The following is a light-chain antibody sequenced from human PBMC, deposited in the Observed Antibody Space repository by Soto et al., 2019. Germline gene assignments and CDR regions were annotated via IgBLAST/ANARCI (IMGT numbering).Light chain of an antibody. CDR1: QSVRSS. CDR2: DAS. V-gene: IGKV3-11*01. Sequence: EIVLTQSPATLSLSPGERVTLSCRASQSVRSSLAWYQQRPGQAPMLLIYDASNRATGIPARFSGSGSGTDFTLTISSLEPEDFAVYYCQQRSNWPRFTFGPGTKVETK. CDR3: QQRSNWPRFT. J-gene: IGKJ3*01.